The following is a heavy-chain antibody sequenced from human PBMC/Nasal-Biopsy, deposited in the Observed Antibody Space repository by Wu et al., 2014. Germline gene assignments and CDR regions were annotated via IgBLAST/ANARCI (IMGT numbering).Heavy chain of an antibody. V-gene: IGHV3-23*01. CDR3: AKVSYCSSSSCYPFPTNYFYYMDV. J-gene: IGHJ6*03. Sequence: LRLSCAASGFSFGRYWMSWVRQSPEKGLEWVSGVSRDSGGIYYADSVKGRFTISRDNSKDMVYLQMNSLRAEDTAIYYCAKVSYCSSSSCYPFPTNYFYYMDVWGKGTTVTVSS. CDR2: VSRDSGGI. CDR1: GFSFGRYW. D-gene: IGHD2-2*01.